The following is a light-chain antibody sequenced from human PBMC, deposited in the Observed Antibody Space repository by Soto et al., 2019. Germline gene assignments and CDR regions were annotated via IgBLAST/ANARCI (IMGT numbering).Light chain of an antibody. CDR1: SSDVGSYNL. V-gene: IGLV2-23*02. J-gene: IGLJ1*01. CDR2: EVS. CDR3: CSYAGSSTS. Sequence: QSVLTEPATVSGSPGQSIIISCTGTSSDVGSYNLVSWYQQHPGKAPKLMIYEVSKRPSGVSNRFSGSKSGNTASLTISGLQAEDEADYYCCSYAGSSTSFGTGTKVTVL.